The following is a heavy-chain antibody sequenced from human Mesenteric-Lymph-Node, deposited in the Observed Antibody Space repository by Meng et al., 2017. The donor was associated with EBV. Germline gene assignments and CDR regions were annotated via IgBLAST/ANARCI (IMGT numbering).Heavy chain of an antibody. J-gene: IGHJ4*02. CDR3: ARGELLWDY. D-gene: IGHD2-2*01. V-gene: IGHV4-30-4*01. Sequence: QLPLRTPRTGPVNSSPTLSLTCAVSGDSISSGEYFWSWIRQPPGKGLEWIGYMDYRGSTFYNPSLKSRVTISVDTSKNQFSLKLSSVTAADTAVYFCARGELLWDYWGQGTLVTVSS. CDR2: MDYRGST. CDR1: GDSISSGEYF.